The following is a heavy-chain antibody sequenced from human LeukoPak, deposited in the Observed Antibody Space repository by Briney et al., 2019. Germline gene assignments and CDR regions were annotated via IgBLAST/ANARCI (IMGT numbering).Heavy chain of an antibody. V-gene: IGHV3-23*01. D-gene: IGHD3-10*01. CDR2: ISGSGGST. J-gene: IGHJ6*02. CDR1: GFTFSSYA. CDR3: AKVGGSGSYNYYYGMDV. Sequence: GGSLRLSCAASGFTFSSYAMSWVRQAPGKGLEWVSAISGSGGSTYYAGSVKGRFTISRDNSKNTLYLQMNSLRAEDTAVYYCAKVGGSGSYNYYYGMDVWGQGTTVTVSS.